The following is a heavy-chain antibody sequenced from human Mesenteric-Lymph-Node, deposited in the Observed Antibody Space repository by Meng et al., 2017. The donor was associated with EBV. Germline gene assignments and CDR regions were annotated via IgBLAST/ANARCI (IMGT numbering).Heavy chain of an antibody. V-gene: IGHV1-3*01. J-gene: IGHJ4*02. D-gene: IGHD3-10*01. Sequence: VQLVRSGAEVKKPGASVKVSCKASGYTFTSYDMHWVRQAPGQRLEWMGWINVGKGNTKYSQNFQGRVSITRDTSASTAYMELSSLRSEDTAVYYCATTSSKSGVTGYWGQGTLVTVSS. CDR1: GYTFTSYD. CDR2: INVGKGNT. CDR3: ATTSSKSGVTGY.